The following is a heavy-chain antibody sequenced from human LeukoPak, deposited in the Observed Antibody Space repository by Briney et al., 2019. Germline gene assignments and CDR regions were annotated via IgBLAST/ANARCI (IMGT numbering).Heavy chain of an antibody. CDR2: IYKIGNT. CDR1: GDSISTAY. V-gene: IGHV4-59*08. CDR3: AGRGQRYFRD. Sequence: SETLSLICSVSGDSISTAYWSWIRQSPEKGLEWIGYIYKIGNTDYNPSLKSRVTISLDTYKNQLSLSLKSVTAADTAVYYCAGRGQRYFRDWGQGTLVTVSS. D-gene: IGHD3-9*01. J-gene: IGHJ1*01.